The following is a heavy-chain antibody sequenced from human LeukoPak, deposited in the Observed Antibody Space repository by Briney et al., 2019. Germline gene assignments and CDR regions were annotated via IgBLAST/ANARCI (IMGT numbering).Heavy chain of an antibody. J-gene: IGHJ4*02. CDR1: GGSISSYY. Sequence: PSETLSLTCTVSGGSISSYYWSWIRQPPGKGLEWIGYIYYSGSTNYNPSLKSRVTMSVDTSKNQFSLKLSSVTAADTAVYYCARILSGYSSGWYFDYWGQGTLVTVSS. V-gene: IGHV4-59*08. CDR2: IYYSGST. CDR3: ARILSGYSSGWYFDY. D-gene: IGHD6-19*01.